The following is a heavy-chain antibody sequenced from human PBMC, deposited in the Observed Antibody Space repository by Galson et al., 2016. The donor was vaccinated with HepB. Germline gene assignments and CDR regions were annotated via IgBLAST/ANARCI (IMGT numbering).Heavy chain of an antibody. CDR3: ARDQGAYSSRTGFYFYGMDV. V-gene: IGHV4-59*01. D-gene: IGHD6-13*01. Sequence: SETLSLTCTVSGDSIRSYYWSWIRQPPGKGLEWIGSIYYSGGTNYNPSLKSRVTISVDTSKNQVSLKLNSVTAADTAMYYCARDQGAYSSRTGFYFYGMDVWGQGTTVTVSS. CDR1: GDSIRSYY. CDR2: IYYSGGT. J-gene: IGHJ6*02.